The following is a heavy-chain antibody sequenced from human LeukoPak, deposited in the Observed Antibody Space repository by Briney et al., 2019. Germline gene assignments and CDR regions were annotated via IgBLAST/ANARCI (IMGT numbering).Heavy chain of an antibody. CDR1: GFSFSNYG. CDR3: ATIIATTHYFDY. CDR2: IWYDGSNT. V-gene: IGHV3-30*02. J-gene: IGHJ4*02. D-gene: IGHD1-14*01. Sequence: GESLRLSCAASGFSFSNYGMHWVRQAPGKGLEWVALIWYDGSNTYYADSVKGRFTISRDNSKNTLYLQMNSLRAEDTAVYYCATIIATTHYFDYWGQGTLVTVSS.